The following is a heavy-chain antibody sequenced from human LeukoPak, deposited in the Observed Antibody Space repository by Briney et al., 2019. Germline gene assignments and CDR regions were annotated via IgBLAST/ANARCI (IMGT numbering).Heavy chain of an antibody. CDR2: ISGSSSPI. CDR3: ATRSRGNAFDI. D-gene: IGHD3-10*01. Sequence: GGSLRLSCAASGFTFSNCSMNWVRQAPGKGLEWISYISGSSSPIYYADSVKGRFTISRDNPKNSLYLQMNSLRAEDTAVYYCATRSRGNAFDIWGQGTMVTVSS. J-gene: IGHJ3*02. V-gene: IGHV3-48*01. CDR1: GFTFSNCS.